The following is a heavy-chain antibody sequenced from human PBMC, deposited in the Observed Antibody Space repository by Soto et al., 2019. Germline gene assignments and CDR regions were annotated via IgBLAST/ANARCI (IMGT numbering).Heavy chain of an antibody. Sequence: EVQLVESGGGLVQPGGSLRLSCAASGFTFSSYWMSWVRQAPGKGLEWVANIKQDGSEQYYVDSVKGRFTISRDNAKNSLYLQLSSLRAEDTAVYYCAREGGKGATATPFDYWGRGTLVNVSS. D-gene: IGHD5-12*01. CDR2: IKQDGSEQ. CDR1: GFTFSSYW. V-gene: IGHV3-7*01. CDR3: AREGGKGATATPFDY. J-gene: IGHJ4*02.